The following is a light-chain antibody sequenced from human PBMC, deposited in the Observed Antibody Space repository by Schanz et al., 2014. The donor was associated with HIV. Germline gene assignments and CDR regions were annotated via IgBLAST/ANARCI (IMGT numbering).Light chain of an antibody. CDR1: TSDVGVYNY. Sequence: QSALTQSASVSGSPGQSITISCTGTTSDVGVYNYVSWYQHHLGKVPKLMIFDVSNGPSGVSNRVSGSKFGNTASLTVSGHQAEDEDDYYCSSYAGSSNLVFGGGTKLAVL. CDR3: SSYAGSSNLV. J-gene: IGLJ3*02. CDR2: DVS. V-gene: IGLV2-14*03.